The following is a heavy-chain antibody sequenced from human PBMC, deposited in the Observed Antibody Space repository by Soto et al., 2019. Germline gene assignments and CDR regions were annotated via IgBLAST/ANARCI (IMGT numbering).Heavy chain of an antibody. Sequence: SETLSLTCTVSGGSISSGGYYWIWIRQHPGKGLEWIGYIYYSGSTYYNPSLKSRVTISVDTSKNQFSLKLSSVTAADTAVYYCARDFLGYCSSTSCPPYYYYGMDVWGQGTTVTVSS. D-gene: IGHD2-2*01. J-gene: IGHJ6*02. V-gene: IGHV4-31*03. CDR2: IYYSGST. CDR1: GGSISSGGYY. CDR3: ARDFLGYCSSTSCPPYYYYGMDV.